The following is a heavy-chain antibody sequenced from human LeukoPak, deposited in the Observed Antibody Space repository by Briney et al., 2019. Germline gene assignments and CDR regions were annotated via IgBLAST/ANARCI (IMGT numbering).Heavy chain of an antibody. D-gene: IGHD3-16*01. CDR3: ARSTGPWGDFDY. CDR1: GYTFTSYY. V-gene: IGHV1-46*01. CDR2: INPSGGST. J-gene: IGHJ4*02. Sequence: ASVKVSCKASGYTFTSYYMHWVRQAPGQGLEWMGIINPSGGSTSYAQKFQGRVTMTRDTSTSTVYMELSSLRSEDAAVYYCARSTGPWGDFDYWGQGTLVTVSS.